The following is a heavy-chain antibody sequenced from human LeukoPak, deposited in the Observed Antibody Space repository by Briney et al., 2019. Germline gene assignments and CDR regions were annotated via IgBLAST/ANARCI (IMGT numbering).Heavy chain of an antibody. D-gene: IGHD3-22*01. V-gene: IGHV4-4*07. Sequence: SETLSLTCTVSGGSISSYYWSWIRQTAGKGLEWIGRIYTSGSTNYNPSLKGRVTMSVDTSKNQFSLKLSSVTAADTAVYYCARWVDITTPDAFDIWGQGTMVTVSS. CDR1: GGSISSYY. J-gene: IGHJ3*02. CDR2: IYTSGST. CDR3: ARWVDITTPDAFDI.